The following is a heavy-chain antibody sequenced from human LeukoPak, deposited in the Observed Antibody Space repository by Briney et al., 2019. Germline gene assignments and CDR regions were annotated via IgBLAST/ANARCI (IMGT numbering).Heavy chain of an antibody. CDR1: GFTFSNYP. D-gene: IGHD3-22*01. CDR2: FSASSRTI. J-gene: IGHJ4*02. CDR3: ARGNYESSGYYYVFDY. Sequence: PGGSLRLSCAASGFTFSNYPMNWVRRAPGKGLEWVSYFSASSRTIYYADSVKGRFTISRDNAKNSLYLQMNSLRDEDTAVYYCARGNYESSGYYYVFDYWGQGTLVTVSS. V-gene: IGHV3-48*02.